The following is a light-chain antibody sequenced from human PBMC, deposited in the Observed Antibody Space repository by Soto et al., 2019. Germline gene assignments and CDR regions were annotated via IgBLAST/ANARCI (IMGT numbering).Light chain of an antibody. V-gene: IGKV3-20*01. J-gene: IGKJ1*01. CDR3: HQYDNSPWT. CDR2: GAS. CDR1: QSVSSNY. Sequence: EIVLTQSPGTLSLSPGERATLSCRASQSVSSNYLAWYQQKPGQAPRLLIYGASSRATGIPDRFSGSGSGTDITLTITRLEPEDFAVYYCHQYDNSPWTFGRGTKVDIK.